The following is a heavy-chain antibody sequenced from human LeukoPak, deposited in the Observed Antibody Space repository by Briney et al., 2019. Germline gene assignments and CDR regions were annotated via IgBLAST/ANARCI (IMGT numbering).Heavy chain of an antibody. CDR1: GYTFTGYW. CDR3: LSGYDLYC. V-gene: IGHV1-2*02. Sequence: ASVKVSCKASGYTFTGYWMHWVRQAPGQGLEWMGWINPNSGDTYYGEKVQGRVTMTRDTSNSTVYLQMNRLRSDDTAVYYCLSGYDLYCWGKGTLVTSSS. D-gene: IGHD5-12*01. J-gene: IGHJ4*02. CDR2: INPNSGDT.